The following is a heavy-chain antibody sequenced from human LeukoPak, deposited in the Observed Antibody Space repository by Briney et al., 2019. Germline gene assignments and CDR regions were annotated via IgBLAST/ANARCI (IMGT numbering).Heavy chain of an antibody. V-gene: IGHV3-23*01. Sequence: GGSLRLSCAASGFTFSSYAMGWVRQAPGKGLEWVSAISGSGGSTYYADSVKGRFTISRDNSKNTLYLQMNSLRAEDTAVYYCARKHSSWEYYYYGMDVWGQGTTVTVSS. CDR3: ARKHSSWEYYYYGMDV. CDR2: ISGSGGST. CDR1: GFTFSSYA. J-gene: IGHJ6*02. D-gene: IGHD6-13*01.